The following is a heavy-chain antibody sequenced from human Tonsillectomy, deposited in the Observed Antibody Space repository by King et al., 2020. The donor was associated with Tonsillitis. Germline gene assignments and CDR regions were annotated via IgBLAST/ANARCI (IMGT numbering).Heavy chain of an antibody. V-gene: IGHV3-53*04. CDR3: ARRNNGDYVGMDHWYFDL. D-gene: IGHD4-17*01. J-gene: IGHJ2*01. CDR2: IYSGGTA. Sequence: VQLVQSGGGLVQPGGSMRLSCAASGFTFSSNYMSWVRQAPGKGLEWVSVIYSGGTAYYADSVKGRFTISRHNSKNTLYLQMNSLRADDTAVYYCARRNNGDYVGMDHWYFDLWGRGTLVSVSS. CDR1: GFTFSSNY.